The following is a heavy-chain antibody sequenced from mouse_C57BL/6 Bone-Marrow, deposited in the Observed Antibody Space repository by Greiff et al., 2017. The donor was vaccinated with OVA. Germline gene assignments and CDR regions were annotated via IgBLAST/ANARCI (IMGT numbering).Heavy chain of an antibody. D-gene: IGHD2-1*01. V-gene: IGHV5-16*01. J-gene: IGHJ1*03. Sequence: EVQLVESEGGLVQPGSSMKLSCTASGFTFSDYYMAWVRQVPEKGLEWVANINYDGSSTYYLASLKSRFIISRDNAKNILYLQMSSLKSEDTATYYCARTYGNYWYFDVWGTGTTVTVSS. CDR3: ARTYGNYWYFDV. CDR2: INYDGSST. CDR1: GFTFSDYY.